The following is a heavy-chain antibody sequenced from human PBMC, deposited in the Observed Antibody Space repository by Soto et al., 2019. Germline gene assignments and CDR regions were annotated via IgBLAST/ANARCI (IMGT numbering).Heavy chain of an antibody. D-gene: IGHD6-13*01. V-gene: IGHV1-18*04. CDR3: ARDPSLFPYSSSWYPY. CDR2: ISAYNGNT. J-gene: IGHJ4*02. Sequence: ASVKVSCKASGYTFTSYCISWVLQAPGQGLEWMGWISAYNGNTNYAQKLQGRVTMTTDTSTSTAYMELRSLRSDDTAVYYCARDPSLFPYSSSWYPYWGQGTLVTVSS. CDR1: GYTFTSYC.